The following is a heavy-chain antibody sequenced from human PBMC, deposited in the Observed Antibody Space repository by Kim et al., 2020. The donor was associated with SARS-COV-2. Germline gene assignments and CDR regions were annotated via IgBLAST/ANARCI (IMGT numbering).Heavy chain of an antibody. D-gene: IGHD3-22*01. Sequence: YTPSLKSRVTMSVDTSKNQLSLKVTSVTAADTGVYYCARGRSTMIENWFDPWGQGTLVTVSS. CDR3: ARGRSTMIENWFDP. V-gene: IGHV4-4*06. J-gene: IGHJ5*02.